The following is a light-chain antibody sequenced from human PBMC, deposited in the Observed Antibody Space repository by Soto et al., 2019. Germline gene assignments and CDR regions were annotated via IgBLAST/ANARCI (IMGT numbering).Light chain of an antibody. J-gene: IGLJ2*01. CDR1: TSNIGNNY. Sequence: QSALTQPPSASGTPGQRVTISCSGSTSNIGNNYVYWYQHLPGTAPKLLIYKNNQRPSGVPDRFSGSKSGTSASLAISGLRSEDEADYYCAAWDDSLSGVLFGGGTKLTVL. V-gene: IGLV1-47*01. CDR2: KNN. CDR3: AAWDDSLSGVL.